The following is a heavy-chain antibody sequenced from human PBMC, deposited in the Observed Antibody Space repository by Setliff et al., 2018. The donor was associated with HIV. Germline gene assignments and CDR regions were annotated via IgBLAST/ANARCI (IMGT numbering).Heavy chain of an antibody. CDR1: GGSISSNIYF. Sequence: SETLSLTCPVSGGSISSNIYFWGWIRQPPGKGLEWIGSIYYGGTTYYTPSLKSRVSISVDTSRNQFSLRLNSVTAADTAVYYCARPTTGLGGGAAFDIWGQGTMVTVSS. V-gene: IGHV4-39*01. CDR3: ARPTTGLGGGAAFDI. J-gene: IGHJ3*02. CDR2: IYYGGTT. D-gene: IGHD2-8*01.